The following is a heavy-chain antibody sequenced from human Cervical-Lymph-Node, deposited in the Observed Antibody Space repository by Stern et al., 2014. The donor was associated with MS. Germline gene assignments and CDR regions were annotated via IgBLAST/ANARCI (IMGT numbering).Heavy chain of an antibody. CDR2: TFYRSRWYT. CDR3: ARGGVPTRPVPFYF. J-gene: IGHJ4*02. D-gene: IGHD6-6*01. V-gene: IGHV6-1*01. Sequence: QVQLQQSGPGLVTPSQTLSLTCAISGDNVSSNSAAWNWIRQSPSRGLEWLGRTFYRSRWYTEYAVSLQSRIVIRPDISKNQFSLRLNSVTPDDTAVYYCARGGVPTRPVPFYFWGQGTPVTVSS. CDR1: GDNVSSNSAA.